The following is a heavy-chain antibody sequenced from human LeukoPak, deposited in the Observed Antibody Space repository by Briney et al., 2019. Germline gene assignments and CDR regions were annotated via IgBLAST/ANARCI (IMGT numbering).Heavy chain of an antibody. CDR3: ARGVFWSGYPYFDN. D-gene: IGHD3-3*01. V-gene: IGHV3-9*01. CDR2: ISWKSGTI. Sequence: GRSLRLSCAASGFIFDDYAMYWVRQAPGKGLEWVSGISWKSGTIGYADSVKGRFTISRGNAKNSLYLQMNSLRAEDTAFYYCARGVFWSGYPYFDNWGLGTLVTVSS. CDR1: GFIFDDYA. J-gene: IGHJ4*02.